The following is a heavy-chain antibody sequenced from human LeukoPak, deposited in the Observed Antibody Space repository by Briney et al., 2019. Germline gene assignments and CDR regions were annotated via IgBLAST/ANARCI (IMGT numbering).Heavy chain of an antibody. CDR1: GGTFSSYA. CDR2: IIPIFGTA. CDR3: ARGPPAAGDAYYYDSSGYYLDY. D-gene: IGHD3-22*01. J-gene: IGHJ4*02. V-gene: IGHV1-69*13. Sequence: SVKVSCKASGGTFSSYAISWVRQAPGQGLEWMGGIIPIFGTANYAQRFQGRVTITADESTSTAYMELSSLRSEDTAVYYCARGPPAAGDAYYYDSSGYYLDYWGQGTLVTVSS.